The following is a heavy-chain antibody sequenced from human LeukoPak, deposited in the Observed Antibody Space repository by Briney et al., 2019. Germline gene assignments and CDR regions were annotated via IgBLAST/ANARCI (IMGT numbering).Heavy chain of an antibody. CDR1: GFTFSSYS. D-gene: IGHD3-22*01. CDR3: ARDVASFYDSSGYIS. J-gene: IGHJ4*02. Sequence: GGSLRLSCAASGFTFSSYSMNWVRQAPGKGLEWVSSISSSSSYIYYADSVKGRFTISRDNAKNSLYLQMNSLRAEDTAVYYCARDVASFYDSSGYISWGQGTLVTVSS. V-gene: IGHV3-21*01. CDR2: ISSSSSYI.